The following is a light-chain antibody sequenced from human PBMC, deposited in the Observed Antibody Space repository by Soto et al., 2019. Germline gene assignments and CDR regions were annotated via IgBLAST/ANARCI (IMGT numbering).Light chain of an antibody. CDR2: DTS. V-gene: IGKV3-11*01. CDR1: QTVTSY. Sequence: VLTQSPATLSLSPGERATISCKASQTVTSYLAWYQQKPGQPPRLLIYDTSNRAPGVPARFSGYGSETDFTLTISSLEPEDFAVYYCKQRSHWLYTFGQGTKVEMK. CDR3: KQRSHWLYT. J-gene: IGKJ2*01.